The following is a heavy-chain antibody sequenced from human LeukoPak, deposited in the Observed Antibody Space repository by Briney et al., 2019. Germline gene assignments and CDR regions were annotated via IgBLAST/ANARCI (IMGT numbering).Heavy chain of an antibody. J-gene: IGHJ4*02. CDR3: GRGGWVNGGYYYFWSGYVKAYYFDY. Sequence: GSLRLSCAASGFTFSSYWMSWVRQAPGKGLEWVANIKQDGSEKYYVDSVKGRFTISRDNAKNSLYLQMNSLRAEDTAVYYCGRGGWVNGGYYYFWSGYVKAYYFDYGGQGTLVTVSS. CDR1: GFTFSSYW. CDR2: IKQDGSEK. V-gene: IGHV3-7*01. D-gene: IGHD3-3*01.